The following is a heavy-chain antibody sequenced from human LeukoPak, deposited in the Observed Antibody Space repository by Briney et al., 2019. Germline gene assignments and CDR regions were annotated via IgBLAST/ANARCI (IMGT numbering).Heavy chain of an antibody. CDR2: IYYGGST. V-gene: IGHV4-39*07. Sequence: PSETLSLTCTVSGGSISSSSYYWGWIRQPPGKGLGWIGSIYYGGSTYYDPSLKSRVTISVDTSKNQFSLKLSSVTAADTAVYYYARVKDFWSGYSRQSRMDVWGKGTTVTVSS. J-gene: IGHJ6*03. D-gene: IGHD3-3*01. CDR3: ARVKDFWSGYSRQSRMDV. CDR1: GGSISSSSYY.